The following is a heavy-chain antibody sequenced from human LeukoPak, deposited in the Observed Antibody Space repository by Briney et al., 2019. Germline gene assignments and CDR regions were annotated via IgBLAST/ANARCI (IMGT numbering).Heavy chain of an antibody. CDR1: GFTFSSYG. Sequence: PGGSLRLSCAASGFTFSSYGMHWVRQAPGKGLEWVAVISYDGSNKYYADSVKGRFTISRDNSKNTLYLQMNSLRAEDTAVYYCAKVGMGLLLNAFDIWGQGTMVTVSS. V-gene: IGHV3-30*18. CDR3: AKVGMGLLLNAFDI. CDR2: ISYDGSNK. J-gene: IGHJ3*02. D-gene: IGHD3-3*01.